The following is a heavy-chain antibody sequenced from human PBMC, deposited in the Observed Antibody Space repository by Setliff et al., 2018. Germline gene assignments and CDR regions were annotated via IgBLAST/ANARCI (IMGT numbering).Heavy chain of an antibody. D-gene: IGHD3-3*01. CDR3: ARRETYYNFWSGYYAY. CDR2: IYYSGST. CDR1: GGSISGSSYY. Sequence: PETLSLTCTVSGGSISGSSYYWGWIRQPPGKGLEWIGSIYYSGSTYYNPSLKSRVTISVDTSKNQFSLKLSSVTAADTAVYYCARRETYYNFWSGYYAYWGQGTLVTVSS. J-gene: IGHJ4*02. V-gene: IGHV4-39*07.